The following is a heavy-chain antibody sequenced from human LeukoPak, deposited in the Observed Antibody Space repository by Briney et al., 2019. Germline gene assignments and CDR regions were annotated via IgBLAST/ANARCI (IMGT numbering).Heavy chain of an antibody. CDR1: GFTFSNAW. CDR3: TTNPRYCSSTSCYTEEYFQH. V-gene: IGHV3-15*01. Sequence: GGSLRLSCAASGFTFSNAWMSWVRQAPGEGLEWVGRIKSKTDGGTTDYAAPVKGRFTISRDDSKNTLYMQMNSLKTEDTAVYYCTTNPRYCSSTSCYTEEYFQHWGQGTLVTVSS. J-gene: IGHJ1*01. CDR2: IKSKTDGGTT. D-gene: IGHD2-2*02.